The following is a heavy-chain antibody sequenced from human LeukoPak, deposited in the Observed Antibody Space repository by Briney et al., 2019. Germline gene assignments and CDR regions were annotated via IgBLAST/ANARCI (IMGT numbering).Heavy chain of an antibody. CDR3: AKDIARIAVSGNWFDP. Sequence: GGSLRLSCAASGFTFSSYAMSWVRQAPGKGLEWVSAISGSGGSTYYADSVKGRFTISRDNSKNTLYLQMNSLRAEDTAVYYCAKDIARIAVSGNWFDPWGQGTLVTVSS. J-gene: IGHJ5*02. D-gene: IGHD6-19*01. V-gene: IGHV3-23*01. CDR1: GFTFSSYA. CDR2: ISGSGGST.